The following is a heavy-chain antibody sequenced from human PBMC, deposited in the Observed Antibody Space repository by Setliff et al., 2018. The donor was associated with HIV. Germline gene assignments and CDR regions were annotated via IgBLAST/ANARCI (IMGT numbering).Heavy chain of an antibody. J-gene: IGHJ5*02. CDR2: IYHSGST. CDR3: ARQSITIFGVVISGFDP. Sequence: SETLSLTCAVSNYPINSGYYWGWIRQPPGKGLEWIGSIYHSGSTYYNPSLKSRVTISVDTSKNQVSLRLTSVTAADTAVYYCARQSITIFGVVISGFDPWGQGTLVTVSS. CDR1: NYPINSGYY. V-gene: IGHV4-38-2*01. D-gene: IGHD3-3*01.